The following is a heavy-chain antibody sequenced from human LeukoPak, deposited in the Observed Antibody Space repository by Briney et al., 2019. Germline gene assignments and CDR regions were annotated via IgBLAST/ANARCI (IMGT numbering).Heavy chain of an antibody. D-gene: IGHD3-22*01. V-gene: IGHV1-46*01. J-gene: IGHJ4*02. CDR3: AREYSPDTYYYDSSGYDY. CDR1: GYIFTRYY. CDR2: INPSGGST. Sequence: ASVKVSCKASGYIFTRYYMHWVRQAPGQGLEWMGIINPSGGSTSYAQKFQDRVTMTRDTSTSTVYMELSSLRSEDTAVYYCAREYSPDTYYYDSSGYDYWGQGTLVTVSS.